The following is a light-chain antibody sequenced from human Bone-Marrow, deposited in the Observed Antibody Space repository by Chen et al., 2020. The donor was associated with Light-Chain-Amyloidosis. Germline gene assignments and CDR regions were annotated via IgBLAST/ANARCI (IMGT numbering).Light chain of an antibody. J-gene: IGLJ2*01. CDR1: SSNIGSNP. V-gene: IGLV1-44*01. Sequence: QSVLTHLPSASGTPGQSVTISCSGSSSNIGSNPVNSYHQLPGTAPKLLGYSNNQRPSGVPDRFSGSKSGTSASLAISGLQSEDEADYYCAAYDDSLNGVVFGGGTKLTVL. CDR3: AAYDDSLNGVV. CDR2: SNN.